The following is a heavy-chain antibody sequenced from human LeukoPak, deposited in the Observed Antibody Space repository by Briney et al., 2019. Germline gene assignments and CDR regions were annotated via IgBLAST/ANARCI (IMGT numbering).Heavy chain of an antibody. J-gene: IGHJ4*02. D-gene: IGHD3-16*01. V-gene: IGHV7-4-1*02. Sequence: ASVKVSCKASGYTFTSYALNWVRQAPGQGLEWMGWINTNTGTPAYAQGFTGRFVFSLDTSVSTAYLQISSLKAEDTAVYYCARETYRYFDYWGQGTLVTVSS. CDR2: INTNTGTP. CDR3: ARETYRYFDY. CDR1: GYTFTSYA.